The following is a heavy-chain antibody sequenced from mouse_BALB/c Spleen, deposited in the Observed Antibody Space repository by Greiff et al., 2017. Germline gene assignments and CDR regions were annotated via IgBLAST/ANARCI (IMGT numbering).Heavy chain of an antibody. J-gene: IGHJ4*01. D-gene: IGHD1-1*01. CDR2: IYPGDGDT. Sequence: VQLQQSGAELARPGASVKLSCKASGYTFTSYWMQWVKQRPGQGLEWIGAIYPGDGDTRYTQKFKGKATLTADKSSSTAYMQLSSLASEDSAVYYCARGGGYYGYYAMDYWGQGTSVTVSS. CDR1: GYTFTSYW. CDR3: ARGGGYYGYYAMDY. V-gene: IGHV1-87*01.